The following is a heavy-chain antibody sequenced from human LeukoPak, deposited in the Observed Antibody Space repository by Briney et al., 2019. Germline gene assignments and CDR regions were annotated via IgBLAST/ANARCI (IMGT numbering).Heavy chain of an antibody. J-gene: IGHJ2*01. D-gene: IGHD5-18*01. V-gene: IGHV4-59*01. Sequence: SETLSLTCTVSGGSISSYYWSWIRQPPGKGLEWIGYIYYSGSTNYNPSLKSRVTISVDTSKNQFSLKLSSVTAADTAVYYCAREEYSYGRNWYFDLWARGTLVTVSS. CDR1: GGSISSYY. CDR2: IYYSGST. CDR3: AREEYSYGRNWYFDL.